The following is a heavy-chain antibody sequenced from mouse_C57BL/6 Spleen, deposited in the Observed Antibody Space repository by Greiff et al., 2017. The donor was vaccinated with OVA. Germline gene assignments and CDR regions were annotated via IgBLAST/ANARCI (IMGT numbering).Heavy chain of an antibody. Sequence: VQLQQSGPELVKPGASVKISCKASGYTFTDYYMNWVKQSHGKSLEWIGDINPNNGGTSYNQKFKGKATLTVDKSSSTSYMELRSLTSEDAAVYYCAKRNDPDYFDYWGQGTTLTVSS. D-gene: IGHD2-12*01. V-gene: IGHV1-26*01. J-gene: IGHJ2*01. CDR2: INPNNGGT. CDR1: GYTFTDYY. CDR3: AKRNDPDYFDY.